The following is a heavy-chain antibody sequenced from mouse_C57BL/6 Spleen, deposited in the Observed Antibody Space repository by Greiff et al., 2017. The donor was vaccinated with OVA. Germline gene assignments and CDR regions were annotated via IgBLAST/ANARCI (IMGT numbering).Heavy chain of an antibody. CDR1: GFTFSDYY. CDR3: ARQYAPYAMDY. V-gene: IGHV5-12*01. D-gene: IGHD6-5*01. CDR2: ISNGGGST. Sequence: EVQLQESGGGLVQPGGSLKLSCAASGFTFSDYYMYWVRQTPEKRLEWVAYISNGGGSTYYPDTVKGRFTISRDNAKNTLYLQMSRLKSEDTAMYYCARQYAPYAMDYWGKGTSVTVSS. J-gene: IGHJ4*01.